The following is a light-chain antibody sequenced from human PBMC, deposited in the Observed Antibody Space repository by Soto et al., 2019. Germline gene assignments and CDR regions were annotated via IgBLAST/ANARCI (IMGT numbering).Light chain of an antibody. CDR1: QSLLHSNGYNY. CDR2: LGS. V-gene: IGKV2-28*01. Sequence: DIVMTQSPLSLPVTPGEPASISCMSSQSLLHSNGYNYLDWYLQKAGQSPQLLIYLGSNRASGVPDRFSGSGSGTDFTLKISRVEAEDVGVYYCMQALQTPSTFGQGTRLEIK. J-gene: IGKJ5*01. CDR3: MQALQTPST.